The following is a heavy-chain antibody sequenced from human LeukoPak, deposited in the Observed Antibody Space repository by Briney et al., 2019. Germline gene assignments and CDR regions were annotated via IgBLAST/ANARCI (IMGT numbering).Heavy chain of an antibody. CDR1: GGSFSGYY. V-gene: IGHV4-34*01. D-gene: IGHD3-22*01. CDR2: INHSGST. Sequence: PSETLSLTCAVYGGSFSGYYWSWIRQPPGKGLEWIGEINHSGSTNYNPSLKSRVTISVDTSKNQFSLKLSSVTAADTAVYYCASHYYDSSDVGDNWFDPWGQGTLVTVSS. J-gene: IGHJ5*02. CDR3: ASHYYDSSDVGDNWFDP.